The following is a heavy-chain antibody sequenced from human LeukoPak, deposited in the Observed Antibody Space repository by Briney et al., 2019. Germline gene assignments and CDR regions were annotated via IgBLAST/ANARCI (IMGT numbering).Heavy chain of an antibody. J-gene: IGHJ4*02. Sequence: PGGSLRLSCAASGFTFSSYGMHWVRQAPGKGLEWVAVIWYDGSNKYYADSVKGRFTISRDNSKNALYLQKNRLRAEDTAVYYCARDLMVRGVIILPCFDYWGQGTLVTVSS. D-gene: IGHD3-10*01. CDR1: GFTFSSYG. CDR2: IWYDGSNK. CDR3: ARDLMVRGVIILPCFDY. V-gene: IGHV3-33*01.